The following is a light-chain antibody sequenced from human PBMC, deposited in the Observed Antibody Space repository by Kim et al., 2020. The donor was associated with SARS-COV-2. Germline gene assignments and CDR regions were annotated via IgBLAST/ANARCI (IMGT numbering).Light chain of an antibody. V-gene: IGLV2-23*02. CDR2: EVN. J-gene: IGLJ3*02. CDR1: SSDIGSYNL. CDR3: CSYAGSKTFVV. Sequence: QSALTQPASVSGSPGQSITISCTGTSSDIGSYNLVSWYQQHPDKAPKLIIYEVNKRPSGVSNRFSASKSGNTASLTISGLQADDEADYHCCSYAGSKTFVVFGGGTKVTVL.